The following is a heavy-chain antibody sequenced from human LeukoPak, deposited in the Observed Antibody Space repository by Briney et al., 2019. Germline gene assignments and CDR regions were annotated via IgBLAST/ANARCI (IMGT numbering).Heavy chain of an antibody. D-gene: IGHD5-18*01. V-gene: IGHV5-51*01. CDR2: IYLGDSDT. CDR1: GYSFTSYW. Sequence: GESLKISCKGSGYSFTSYWIGWVRQMPGKGLEWMGIIYLGDSDTRYSPSFQGQVTISADKSISTAYLQWSSLKASDTAMYYCARRRSGYSYGGGYYFDYWGQGTLVTVSS. CDR3: ARRRSGYSYGGGYYFDY. J-gene: IGHJ4*02.